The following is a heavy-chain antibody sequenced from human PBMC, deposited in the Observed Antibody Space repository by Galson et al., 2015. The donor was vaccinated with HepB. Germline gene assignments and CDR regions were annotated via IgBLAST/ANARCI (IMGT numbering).Heavy chain of an antibody. CDR1: GFSLTTYT. D-gene: IGHD6-13*01. J-gene: IGHJ4*02. V-gene: IGHV3-21*01. CDR2: ISGSGIYL. Sequence: SLRLSCAVSGFSLTTYTMNWVRQAPGKGLEWVSSISGSGIYLDYSDSVEGRFTISRDNAKNSLYLQMSSLRADDTATYYCARGASSSWYYWGQGTLVTVS. CDR3: ARGASSSWYY.